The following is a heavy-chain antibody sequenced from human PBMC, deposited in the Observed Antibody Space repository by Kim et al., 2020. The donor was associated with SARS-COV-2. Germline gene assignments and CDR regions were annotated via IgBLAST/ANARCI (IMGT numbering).Heavy chain of an antibody. D-gene: IGHD3-3*01. CDR2: INAGNGNT. CDR3: ASLDPTTIFGVVGPYYYYGMDV. Sequence: ASVKVSCKASGYTFTSYAMHWVRQAPGQMLEWMGWINAGNGNTKYSQKFQGRVTITRDTSASTAYMELSSLRSEDTAVYYCASLDPTTIFGVVGPYYYYGMDVWGQGTTVTVSS. J-gene: IGHJ6*02. V-gene: IGHV1-3*01. CDR1: GYTFTSYA.